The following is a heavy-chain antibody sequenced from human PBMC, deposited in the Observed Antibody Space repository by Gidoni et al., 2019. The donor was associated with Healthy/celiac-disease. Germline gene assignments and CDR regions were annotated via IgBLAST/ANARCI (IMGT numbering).Heavy chain of an antibody. CDR1: GFTFSSYG. Sequence: QPGRSLRLSCAASGFTFSSYGMHWVRQVPGQGLEWVAVIWYDGSNKYYADSVKGRFTISRDNSKNTRDLQMNSLRAEDTAVYDCARDSWTGDYTIFGGNAFDIWGQGTMVTVSS. J-gene: IGHJ3*02. V-gene: IGHV3-33*01. CDR2: IWYDGSNK. D-gene: IGHD3-3*01. CDR3: ARDSWTGDYTIFGGNAFDI.